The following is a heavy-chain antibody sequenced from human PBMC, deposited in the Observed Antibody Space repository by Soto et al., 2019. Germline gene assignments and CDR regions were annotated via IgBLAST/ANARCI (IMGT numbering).Heavy chain of an antibody. Sequence: QVQLVQSGAEVKKPGSSVKVSCKASGGTFSSYTISWVRQAPGQGLEWMGRIIPILGIANYAQKFQGRVTTTADKSTSTAYMELSSLRSEDTAVYYCARDGEYSGYDQGSYAFDIWGQGTMVTVSS. V-gene: IGHV1-69*08. D-gene: IGHD5-12*01. CDR1: GGTFSSYT. CDR2: IIPILGIA. J-gene: IGHJ3*02. CDR3: ARDGEYSGYDQGSYAFDI.